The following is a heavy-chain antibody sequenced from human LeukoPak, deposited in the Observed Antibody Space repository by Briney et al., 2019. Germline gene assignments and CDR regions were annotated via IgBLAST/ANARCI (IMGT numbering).Heavy chain of an antibody. J-gene: IGHJ4*02. D-gene: IGHD3-22*01. Sequence: GGSLRLSCAASGFTFRSYAMSWVRQAPGKGLEWVSAISGSGDSTYYADSVKGRFTISRDNSQNTLYLQMNSLRVEDAAVYYCANVYDTSGVRGNYWGQGTLVTVST. CDR2: ISGSGDST. V-gene: IGHV3-23*01. CDR3: ANVYDTSGVRGNY. CDR1: GFTFRSYA.